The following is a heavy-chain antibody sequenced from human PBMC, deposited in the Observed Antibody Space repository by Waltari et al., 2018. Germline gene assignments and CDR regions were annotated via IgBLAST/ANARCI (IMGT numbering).Heavy chain of an antibody. V-gene: IGHV3-7*04. Sequence: EVQLVESGGGLVQPGGSLRLSCAVSGFTFSTYSMTWVRQAPGNGLGCVVNIKQDGTEKYYVDAVKGRFIISRDNGKNVLYLHMNSLRADDTAVYYCARDEMHRTTWYHFWGQGTQVTVSS. D-gene: IGHD6-13*01. CDR1: GFTFSTYS. J-gene: IGHJ4*02. CDR2: IKQDGTEK. CDR3: ARDEMHRTTWYHF.